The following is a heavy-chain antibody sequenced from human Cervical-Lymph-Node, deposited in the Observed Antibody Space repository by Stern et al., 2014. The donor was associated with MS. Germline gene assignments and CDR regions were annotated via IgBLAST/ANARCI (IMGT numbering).Heavy chain of an antibody. V-gene: IGHV1-18*01. Sequence: QVQLVQSGGEVKKPGASVKVSCKASGYTFAGYGITWVRQAPGQGLEGMGWINAYNGNTNYAQKLQDRVTMTTDTPTSIAYLELKGLRSDDTAVYYCARSYGSGIYGMDVWGQGTTVIVSS. CDR2: INAYNGNT. D-gene: IGHD3-10*01. CDR1: GYTFAGYG. CDR3: ARSYGSGIYGMDV. J-gene: IGHJ6*02.